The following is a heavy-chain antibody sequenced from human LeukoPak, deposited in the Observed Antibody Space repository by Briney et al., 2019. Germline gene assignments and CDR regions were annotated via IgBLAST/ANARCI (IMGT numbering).Heavy chain of an antibody. J-gene: IGHJ4*02. V-gene: IGHV3-23*01. Sequence: GGSLRLSCAASGFPFSSHGMSWVRQAPGKGLEWFSGMIGGGGSTYYADSVKGRFTISGDNSRNTLFLQMNSLRAEDAAVYYCAHGAMYQLDYWGQGTLVTVSS. CDR1: GFPFSSHG. CDR2: MIGGGGST. D-gene: IGHD2-2*01. CDR3: AHGAMYQLDY.